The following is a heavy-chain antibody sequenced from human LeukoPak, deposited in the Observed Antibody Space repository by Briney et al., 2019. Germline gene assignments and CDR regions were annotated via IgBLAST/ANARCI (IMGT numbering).Heavy chain of an antibody. V-gene: IGHV4-34*09. J-gene: IGHJ3*02. CDR2: INHSGST. Sequence: SETLSLTCAVYGGSFSGYYWSWIRQPPGKGLEWIGEINHSGSTNYNPSLKSRVTISVDTSKNLFSLKLSSVTAADTAVYYCARDDSSDNAFDIWGQGTMVTVSS. CDR1: GGSFSGYY. D-gene: IGHD3-22*01. CDR3: ARDDSSDNAFDI.